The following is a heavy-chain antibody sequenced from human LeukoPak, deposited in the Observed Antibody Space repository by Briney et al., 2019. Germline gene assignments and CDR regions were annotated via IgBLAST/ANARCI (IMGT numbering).Heavy chain of an antibody. CDR1: GGTFSSYA. V-gene: IGHV1-69*04. J-gene: IGHJ6*02. Sequence: GASVKVSCKASGGTFSSYAISWVRQAPGQGLEWMGRIIPILGIANYAQKFQGRVTITADKSTSTAYMELSSQRSEDTAVYYCARGPEKPYPYYYYGMDVWGQGTTVTVSS. CDR2: IIPILGIA. CDR3: ARGPEKPYPYYYYGMDV.